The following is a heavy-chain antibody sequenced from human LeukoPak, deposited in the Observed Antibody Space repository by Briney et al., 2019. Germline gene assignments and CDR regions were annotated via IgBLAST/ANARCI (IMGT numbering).Heavy chain of an antibody. D-gene: IGHD3-22*01. CDR3: ARPLWDYDSSGYYSD. CDR1: GFTFSSYG. Sequence: GGSLRLSCAASGFTFSSYGMHWVRQAPGKGLEWVAVIWYDGSNKYYADSVKGRFTISRDNSKNTLYLQMNSLRAEDTAVYYCARPLWDYDSSGYYSDWGPGTLVTVSS. V-gene: IGHV3-33*01. CDR2: IWYDGSNK. J-gene: IGHJ4*02.